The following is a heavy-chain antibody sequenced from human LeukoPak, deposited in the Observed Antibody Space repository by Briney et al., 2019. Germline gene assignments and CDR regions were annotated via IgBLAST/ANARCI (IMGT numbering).Heavy chain of an antibody. V-gene: IGHV4-4*07. CDR1: CGSVTTYS. CDR3: ASDLTLTVAFDI. CDR2: LSGSGDT. J-gene: IGHJ3*02. Sequence: PSETLSLTCTVSCGSVTTYSWSWIRQPAGKGLEWIGRLSGSGDTNFNPSLKTRVTMSADESKNQFSLHLRSVTAADTAVYFCASDLTLTVAFDIWGQGTVVTVSS. D-gene: IGHD3-16*01.